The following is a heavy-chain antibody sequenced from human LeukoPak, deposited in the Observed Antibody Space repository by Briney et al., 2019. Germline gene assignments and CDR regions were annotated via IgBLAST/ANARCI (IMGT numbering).Heavy chain of an antibody. D-gene: IGHD5-12*01. J-gene: IGHJ4*02. CDR1: GFTFSSYW. CDR2: IKQDGSEK. Sequence: GGSLRLSRAASGFTFSSYWMSWVRQAPGKGLEWVANIKQDGSEKYYVGSVKGRFTISRDNAKNSLDLQMNSLRAEDTAVYYCARRLKQDATKTFDYWGQGTLVTVSS. CDR3: ARRLKQDATKTFDY. V-gene: IGHV3-7*01.